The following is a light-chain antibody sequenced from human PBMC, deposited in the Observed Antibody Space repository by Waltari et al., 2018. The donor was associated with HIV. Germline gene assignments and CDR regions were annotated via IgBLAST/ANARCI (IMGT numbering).Light chain of an antibody. CDR3: CSYRDSGTIL. Sequence: SALTQPASVSGSPGQSIPISCLGASSDIGSFDYVSWYQQHPDKAPKLILYDVTYRPSGVSGRFSGSRSGSMASLTISGLQPEDEADYFCCSYRDSGTILFGGGTRVTVL. V-gene: IGLV2-14*03. CDR2: DVT. CDR1: SSDIGSFDY. J-gene: IGLJ2*01.